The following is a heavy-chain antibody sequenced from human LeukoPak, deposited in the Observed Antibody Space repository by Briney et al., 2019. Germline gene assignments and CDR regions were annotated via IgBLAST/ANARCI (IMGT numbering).Heavy chain of an antibody. D-gene: IGHD3-16*01. J-gene: IGHJ4*02. Sequence: ASVKVSCKASGYTFTSYDINWVRQATGQGLEWMGWMNPNSGDTGYAQKFQGRVTISRNTSISTAYMEVSSLRSEDTAVYYCAREWGDYWGQETLVTVFS. CDR1: GYTFTSYD. V-gene: IGHV1-8*03. CDR3: AREWGDY. CDR2: MNPNSGDT.